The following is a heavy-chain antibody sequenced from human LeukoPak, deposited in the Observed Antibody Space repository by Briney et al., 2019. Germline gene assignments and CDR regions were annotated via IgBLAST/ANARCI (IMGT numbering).Heavy chain of an antibody. J-gene: IGHJ4*02. D-gene: IGHD3-16*02. V-gene: IGHV1-58*01. Sequence: ASVKVSCKASGFTFTSSAVQWVRQARGQRLEWIGWIVVGSGNTNYAQKFQGRVTITRDTSASTAYMELSSLRSEDTAVYYCARGRAMRLGELSLGYWGQGTLVTVSS. CDR1: GFTFTSSA. CDR3: ARGRAMRLGELSLGY. CDR2: IVVGSGNT.